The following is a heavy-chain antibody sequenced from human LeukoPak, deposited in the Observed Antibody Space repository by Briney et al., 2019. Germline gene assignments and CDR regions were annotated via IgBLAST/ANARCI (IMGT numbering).Heavy chain of an antibody. CDR1: GGSISSYY. J-gene: IGHJ5*02. Sequence: SETLSLTRTVSGGSISSYYWGWIRQSAGKRLEWIGRIYSSGNTNYNPSLKSRVTMSIDTSKNQFSLKLSSVTAADTAVYYCAKVYGSAEGFDPWGQGTLVTVSS. D-gene: IGHD3-10*01. V-gene: IGHV4-4*07. CDR3: AKVYGSAEGFDP. CDR2: IYSSGNT.